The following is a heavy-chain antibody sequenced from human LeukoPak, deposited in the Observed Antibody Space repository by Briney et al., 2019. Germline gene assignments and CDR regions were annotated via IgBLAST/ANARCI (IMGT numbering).Heavy chain of an antibody. J-gene: IGHJ4*02. D-gene: IGHD1-7*01. V-gene: IGHV3-7*01. Sequence: GGSLRLSCAASGFTFSSYSMNWVRQAPGKGLEWVASLKQDKSEIYYVDSVKGRFAISRDNAKNSGYLQMNSLRAEDTGVYYCARDRNYALDYWGQGTLVTVSS. CDR3: ARDRNYALDY. CDR1: GFTFSSYS. CDR2: LKQDKSEI.